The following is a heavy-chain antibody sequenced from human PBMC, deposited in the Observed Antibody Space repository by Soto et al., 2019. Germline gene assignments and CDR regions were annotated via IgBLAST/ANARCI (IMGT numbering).Heavy chain of an antibody. CDR3: ASDLVGASDSYGLDV. Sequence: QVQLVESGGGVVQPGRSLRLSCAASGFTFSNYGMHWVRQAPGKGLEWVAIIWYDGNNKYYADSVRGRFIISRDNSKNRLYLQMNSLRAEDTAVYYCASDLVGASDSYGLDVWGQGTPVTVSS. J-gene: IGHJ6*02. V-gene: IGHV3-33*01. D-gene: IGHD1-26*01. CDR1: GFTFSNYG. CDR2: IWYDGNNK.